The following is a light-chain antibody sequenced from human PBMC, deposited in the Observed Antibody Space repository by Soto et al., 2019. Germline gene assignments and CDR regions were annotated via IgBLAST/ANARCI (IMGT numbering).Light chain of an antibody. J-gene: IGLJ3*02. CDR1: SSNIESKT. CDR3: AVWDNSMTAWV. CDR2: SNN. Sequence: QSVLTQPPSASGTPGQRVTISCSGSSSNIESKTVNWYQHLPGTAPKLLIYSNNQRPSGVPDRFSGSKSDTSASLAITGLRSEDEAHYYCAVWDNSMTAWVFGGGTKVTVL. V-gene: IGLV1-44*01.